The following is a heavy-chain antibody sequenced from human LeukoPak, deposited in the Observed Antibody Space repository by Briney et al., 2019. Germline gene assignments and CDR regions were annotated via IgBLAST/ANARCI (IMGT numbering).Heavy chain of an antibody. Sequence: PSETLSLTCTVSAGCISSYYWSWIRQPAGKGLEWIGRIYTSGSTNYNPSLKSRDTMSVDTSKNQLSLKLSSVTAADTAVKYCAVCCVAYPIDHWGQGTLVTVSS. CDR3: AVCCVAYPIDH. J-gene: IGHJ5*02. D-gene: IGHD2-21*01. V-gene: IGHV4-4*07. CDR1: AGCISSYY. CDR2: IYTSGST.